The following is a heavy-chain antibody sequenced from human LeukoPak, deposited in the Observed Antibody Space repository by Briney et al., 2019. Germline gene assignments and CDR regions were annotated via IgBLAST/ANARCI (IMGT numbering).Heavy chain of an antibody. D-gene: IGHD7-27*01. CDR3: ARGPPNWGFDY. J-gene: IGHJ4*02. V-gene: IGHV1-8*01. CDR2: MSPNSGNT. Sequence: ASVKVSCKASGYTFTSYDINWVRQATGQGLEWMGWMSPNSGNTGYAQKFQGRVTMTRNTSISTAYMQLSSLRSEDTAVYYCARGPPNWGFDYWAREPWSPSPQ. CDR1: GYTFTSYD.